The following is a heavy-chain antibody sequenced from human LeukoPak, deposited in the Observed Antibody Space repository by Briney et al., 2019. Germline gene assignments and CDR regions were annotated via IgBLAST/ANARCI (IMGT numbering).Heavy chain of an antibody. CDR2: ISGSGGST. Sequence: GGALSLSCAASGFTFSSYAMSWVRQAPGKGLEWVAAISGSGGSTYYADSVQGRFTISRDNSKNTLYLQMNSLRAEDTAVYCCAKQNYYDSSGYVDYWGQGTLVTVSS. CDR1: GFTFSSYA. V-gene: IGHV3-23*01. J-gene: IGHJ4*02. D-gene: IGHD3-22*01. CDR3: AKQNYYDSSGYVDY.